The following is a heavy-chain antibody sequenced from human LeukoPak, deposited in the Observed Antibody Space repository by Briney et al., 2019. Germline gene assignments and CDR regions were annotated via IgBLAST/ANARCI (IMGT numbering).Heavy chain of an antibody. CDR2: GTT. Sequence: GTTFYADSVKGRFTISGDSSKNTVYLQMNTLRVEDTAVYYCASDFPLYYYYMDVWGKGTTVTVSS. CDR3: ASDFPLYYYYMDV. J-gene: IGHJ6*03. V-gene: IGHV3-23*01.